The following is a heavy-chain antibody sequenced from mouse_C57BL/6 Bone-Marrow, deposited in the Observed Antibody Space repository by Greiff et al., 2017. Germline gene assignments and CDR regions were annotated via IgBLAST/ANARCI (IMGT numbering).Heavy chain of an antibody. J-gene: IGHJ1*03. V-gene: IGHV1-50*01. D-gene: IGHD2-12*01. CDR2: IDPSDSYT. Sequence: VQLQQSGAELVKPGASVKLSCKASGYTFTSYWMQWVKQRPGQGLEWIGEIDPSDSYTNYNQQFTGKATLTVDTSSSAAYMQLSSLTSEDAAVYYCAASFYDWYVDVGGTGTTVTVSS. CDR3: AASFYDWYVDV. CDR1: GYTFTSYW.